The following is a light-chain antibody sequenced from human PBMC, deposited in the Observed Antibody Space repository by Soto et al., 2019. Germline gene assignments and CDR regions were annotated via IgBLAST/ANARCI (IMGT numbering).Light chain of an antibody. CDR1: ISNIGGNS. CDR3: GSWDSSLSAYV. CDR2: DDN. J-gene: IGLJ1*01. Sequence: RQPRCVSAAPGQKFAIACSGSISNIGGNSVSLYKQLPGTAPKLLIYDDNKRPSGIPDRFSGSKYGTSATLGITGFQTGDEADYYCGSWDSSLSAYVFGTGTKVTVL. V-gene: IGLV1-51*01.